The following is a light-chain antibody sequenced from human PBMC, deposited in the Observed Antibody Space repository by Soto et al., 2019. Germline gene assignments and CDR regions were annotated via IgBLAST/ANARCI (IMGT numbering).Light chain of an antibody. CDR3: QQTFSAPSIT. CDR1: QTISDY. CDR2: AAS. J-gene: IGKJ5*01. V-gene: IGKV1-39*01. Sequence: DIQLTQSPSSLSASVGDRVTITCRAGQTISDYLNWYQQKPGTAPKLLIYAASTLQSGVPSRFSGSRSGTDFTLTISSLHPEDVATYSCQQTFSAPSITFGQGTRLEIK.